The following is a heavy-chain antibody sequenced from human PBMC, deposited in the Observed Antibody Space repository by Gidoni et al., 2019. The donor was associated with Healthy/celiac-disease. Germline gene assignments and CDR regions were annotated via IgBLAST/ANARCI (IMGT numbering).Heavy chain of an antibody. J-gene: IGHJ4*02. CDR1: GFTFSSYA. Sequence: QVQLVESGGGVVQPGRPLRLSCAASGFTFSSYAMHWVRQAPGKGLEWVAVISYDGSNKYYADSVKGRFTISRDNSKNTLYLQMNSLRAEDTAVYYCASIAARRLGFYWGQGTLVTVSS. D-gene: IGHD6-6*01. CDR2: ISYDGSNK. CDR3: ASIAARRLGFY. V-gene: IGHV3-30-3*01.